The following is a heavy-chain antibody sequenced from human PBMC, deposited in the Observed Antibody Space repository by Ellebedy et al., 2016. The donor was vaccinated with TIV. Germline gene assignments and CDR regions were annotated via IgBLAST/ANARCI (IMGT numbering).Heavy chain of an antibody. D-gene: IGHD3-16*01. V-gene: IGHV1-8*01. CDR1: GDTVTRYD. J-gene: IGHJ3*02. CDR3: ARGIIIGRYDAFDI. Sequence: AASVKVSCKASGDTVTRYDIIWVRQATGQGLEWMGWMNPISGNTGYAQKFQGRVTMTRNTSISTAYMELSSLRSEDTAVYYCARGIIIGRYDAFDIWGQGTMVTVSS. CDR2: MNPISGNT.